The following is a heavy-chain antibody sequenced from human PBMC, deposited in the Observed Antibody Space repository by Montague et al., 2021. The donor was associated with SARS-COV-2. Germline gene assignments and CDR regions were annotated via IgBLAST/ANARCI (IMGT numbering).Heavy chain of an antibody. V-gene: IGHV4-59*08. D-gene: IGHD3-9*01. CDR1: GGSISSYY. J-gene: IGHJ3*02. CDR2: IYYSGST. CDR3: ARIYYDILSGYYNRGAFDI. Sequence: SETLSLTCTVSGGSISSYYWSWIRQPPGKGLEWIGYIYYSGSTNYNPSLKSRVTISVDTSKNQFSLKLSSVTAADTAVYYCARIYYDILSGYYNRGAFDIWGQGTMGTVSS.